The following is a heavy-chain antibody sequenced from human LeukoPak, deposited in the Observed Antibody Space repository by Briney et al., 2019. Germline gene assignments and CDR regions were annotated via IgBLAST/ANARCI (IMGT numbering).Heavy chain of an antibody. D-gene: IGHD6-19*01. Sequence: SETLSLTCAVYGGSFSGYYGSWIRQPPGKGLEWIGEINHSGSTNYNPSLKSRVTISVDTSKNQFSLKLSSVTAADTAVYYCARVDLGGSGWYTWYYFDYWGQGTLVTVSS. CDR3: ARVDLGGSGWYTWYYFDY. V-gene: IGHV4-34*01. J-gene: IGHJ4*02. CDR2: INHSGST. CDR1: GGSFSGYY.